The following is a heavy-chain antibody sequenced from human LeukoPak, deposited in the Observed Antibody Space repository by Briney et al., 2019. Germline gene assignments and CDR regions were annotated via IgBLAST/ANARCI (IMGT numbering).Heavy chain of an antibody. J-gene: IGHJ6*02. D-gene: IGHD3-22*01. CDR3: ARHILDSSGPYYYGMDV. CDR1: GGSISSYY. CDR2: IYYSGST. Sequence: PSETLSLTCTVSGGSISSYYWSWIRQPPGKGLEWIGYIYYSGSTNYDPSLKSRVTISVDTSKNQFSLKLSSVTAADTAVYYCARHILDSSGPYYYGMDVWGQGTTVTVSS. V-gene: IGHV4-59*08.